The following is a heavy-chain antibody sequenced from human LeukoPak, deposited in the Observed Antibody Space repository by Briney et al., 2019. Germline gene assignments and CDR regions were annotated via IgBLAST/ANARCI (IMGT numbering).Heavy chain of an antibody. CDR1: GGTFSSYA. CDR3: ARDSYGPYNWFDP. Sequence: SVKVSCKASGGTFSSYAISWVRQAPGQGLEWMGGIIPIFGTANYAQKFQGRVTITADKSTSTAYMELSSLRSEDTAAYYCARDSYGPYNWFDPWGQGTLVTVSS. CDR2: IIPIFGTA. D-gene: IGHD5-18*01. V-gene: IGHV1-69*06. J-gene: IGHJ5*02.